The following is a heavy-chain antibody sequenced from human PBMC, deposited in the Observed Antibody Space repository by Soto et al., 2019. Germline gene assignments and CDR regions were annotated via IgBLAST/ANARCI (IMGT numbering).Heavy chain of an antibody. V-gene: IGHV4-61*01. CDR2: IYYSGST. J-gene: IGHJ5*02. CDR3: ARDWDSSSWYGAVRWFDP. CDR1: GGSVSSGNYY. Sequence: LSLTCTVSGGSVSSGNYYWSWIRQPPGKGLEWIGYIYYSGSTNYNPSLKSRVTISVDTSKNQFSLKLSSVTAADTAVYYCARDWDSSSWYGAVRWFDPWGQGTLVTVS. D-gene: IGHD6-13*01.